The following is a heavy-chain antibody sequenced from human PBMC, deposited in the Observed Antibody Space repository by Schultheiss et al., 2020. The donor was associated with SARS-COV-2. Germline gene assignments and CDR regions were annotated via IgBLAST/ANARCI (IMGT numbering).Heavy chain of an antibody. D-gene: IGHD3-16*01. CDR3: ARLGLFPTYWYFDL. Sequence: GESLKISCKASGYTFTSYYMHWVRQAPGQGLEWMGWISAYNGNTNYAQKLQGRVTMTTDTSTSTAYMELRSLRSDDTAVYYCARLGLFPTYWYFDLWGRGTLVTVSS. CDR1: GYTFTSYY. CDR2: ISAYNGNT. J-gene: IGHJ2*01. V-gene: IGHV1-18*04.